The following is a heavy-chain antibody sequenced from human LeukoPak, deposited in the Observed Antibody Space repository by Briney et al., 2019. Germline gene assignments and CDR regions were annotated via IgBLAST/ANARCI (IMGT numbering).Heavy chain of an antibody. CDR1: GFTFSSYA. CDR3: AKDMEVDDILTGREDLDAFDI. Sequence: WGSLRLSCAASGFTFSSYAMSWVRQAPGKRLEWVSAISGSGGSTYYADSVKGRFTISRDNAKNSLYLQMNSLRAEDTALYYCAKDMEVDDILTGREDLDAFDIWGQGTMVTVSS. D-gene: IGHD3-9*01. CDR2: ISGSGGST. V-gene: IGHV3-23*01. J-gene: IGHJ3*02.